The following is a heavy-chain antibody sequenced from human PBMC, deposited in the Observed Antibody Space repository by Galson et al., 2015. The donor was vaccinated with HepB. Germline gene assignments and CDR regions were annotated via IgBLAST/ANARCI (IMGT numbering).Heavy chain of an antibody. CDR1: GFTVSINY. Sequence: SLRLSCAASGFTVSINYMNWVRQAPGRGLEWVSVIYSGGNTYYADSVKGRFTISRDNSKNTLYLQMNSLRAEDTAVYYCAREHTSGRHFDYWGQGTLVTVSS. CDR2: IYSGGNT. J-gene: IGHJ4*02. D-gene: IGHD6-19*01. V-gene: IGHV3-53*01. CDR3: AREHTSGRHFDY.